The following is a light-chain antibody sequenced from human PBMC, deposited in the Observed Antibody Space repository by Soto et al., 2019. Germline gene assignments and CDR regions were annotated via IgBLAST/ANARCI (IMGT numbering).Light chain of an antibody. V-gene: IGLV2-14*02. CDR1: SSDVGSYNL. CDR2: EVS. Sequence: QSALTQPASVSGSPGQSITISCTGTSSDVGSYNLVSWYQQHPGKAPKLMIYEVSKRPSGVSNRFSGSKSGNTASLAITGLQAEDEADYYCQSYDSSLSVRVFGGGTKLTVL. J-gene: IGLJ3*02. CDR3: QSYDSSLSVRV.